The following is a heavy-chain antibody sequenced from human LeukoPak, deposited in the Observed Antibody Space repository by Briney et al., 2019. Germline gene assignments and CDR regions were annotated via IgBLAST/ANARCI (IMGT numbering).Heavy chain of an antibody. CDR2: INTISGDT. Sequence: ASVKVSCKTSGYTFTGYYMHWVRQAPGQGLEWMGRINTISGDTKFAQKFQGRVTMTRDTSISTAYMELSSLRSDDTAVYYCASGTNQASSNSWYECWFDPWGQGTLVTVSS. J-gene: IGHJ5*02. V-gene: IGHV1-2*06. CDR1: GYTFTGYY. D-gene: IGHD6-13*01. CDR3: ASGTNQASSNSWYECWFDP.